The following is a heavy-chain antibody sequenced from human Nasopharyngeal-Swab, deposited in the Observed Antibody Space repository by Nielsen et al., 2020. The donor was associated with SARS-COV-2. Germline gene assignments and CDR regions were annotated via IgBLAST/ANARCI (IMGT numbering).Heavy chain of an antibody. CDR1: GGSISSGGYS. CDR3: ARGPAAIGPADY. Sequence: SETLSLTCAVSGGSISSGGYSWSWIRQPPGKGLEWIGYIYHSGSTYYNPSLKSRVTITVDRSKNQFSLKLSSVTAADTAVYYCARGPAAIGPADYWGQGTLVTVSS. CDR2: IYHSGST. D-gene: IGHD6-25*01. V-gene: IGHV4-30-2*01. J-gene: IGHJ4*02.